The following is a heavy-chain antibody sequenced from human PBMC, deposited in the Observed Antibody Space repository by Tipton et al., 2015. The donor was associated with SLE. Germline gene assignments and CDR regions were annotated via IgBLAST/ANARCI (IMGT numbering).Heavy chain of an antibody. J-gene: IGHJ3*02. D-gene: IGHD3-10*01. CDR3: AREGGVWFGESPGVFDI. Sequence: TLSLTCTVSGGSISSGDYYWSWIRQPPGKGLEWIGYIYYSGSTYYNPSLKSRVTISVDTSKNQFSLKLSSVTAADTAVYYCAREGGVWFGESPGVFDIWGQGTMVTVSS. CDR2: IYYSGST. CDR1: GGSISSGDYY. V-gene: IGHV4-30-4*01.